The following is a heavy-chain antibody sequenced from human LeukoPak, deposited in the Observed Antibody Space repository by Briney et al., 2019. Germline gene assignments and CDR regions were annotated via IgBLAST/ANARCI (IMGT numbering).Heavy chain of an antibody. CDR1: GYSFTSYW. Sequence: GESLKISCKGSGYSFTSYWIGWVRQMPGKGLEWMGIIYPGDSDTRYSPSFQGQVTISADKSISTAYLQWSSLKASDTAMYYRGRGYCSSTSCQGYYYYGMDVWGQGTTVTASS. CDR2: IYPGDSDT. CDR3: GRGYCSSTSCQGYYYYGMDV. D-gene: IGHD2-2*01. J-gene: IGHJ6*02. V-gene: IGHV5-51*01.